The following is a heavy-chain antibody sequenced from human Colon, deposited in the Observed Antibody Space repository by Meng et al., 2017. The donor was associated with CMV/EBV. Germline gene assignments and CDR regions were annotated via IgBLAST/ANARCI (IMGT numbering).Heavy chain of an antibody. CDR3: VRESQSGSYIYLQH. Sequence: QVELVTSGGEVKRPGASWRVACKGAGYTCTNYGISWVRQAPGQGLEWMGWISAYTGDTYYAQKFQGRVTMTTDTSTSTAYMELRSLRSDDTAVYYCVRESQSGSYIYLQHWGQGTLVTVSS. CDR2: ISAYTGDT. CDR1: GYTCTNYG. D-gene: IGHD1-26*01. J-gene: IGHJ1*01. V-gene: IGHV1-18*01.